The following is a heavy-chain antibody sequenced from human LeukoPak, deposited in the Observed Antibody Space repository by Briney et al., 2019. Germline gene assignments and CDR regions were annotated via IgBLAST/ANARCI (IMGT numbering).Heavy chain of an antibody. CDR2: ISGRDGST. CDR1: GFTFSSYA. J-gene: IGHJ4*02. Sequence: GGSLRLSCVASGFTFSSYAMSWVRQAPGKGLEWVSGISGRDGSTYYADSVRGRFTISRDDSKNTLYLQMNSLRAEDTAIYYCAKSGLNRFDYWGQGTLVTVSS. V-gene: IGHV3-23*01. D-gene: IGHD2-15*01. CDR3: AKSGLNRFDY.